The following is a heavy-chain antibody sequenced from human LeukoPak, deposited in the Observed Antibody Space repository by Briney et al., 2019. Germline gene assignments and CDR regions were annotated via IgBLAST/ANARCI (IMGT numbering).Heavy chain of an antibody. CDR2: ISSSGSTI. D-gene: IGHD3-3*01. J-gene: IGHJ4*02. CDR1: GFTFSSYE. V-gene: IGHV3-48*03. CDR3: ARYGFWSGYYIDY. Sequence: PGGSLRLSCAASGFTFSSYEMNWVRQAPGKGLEWVSYISSSGSTIYHADSVKGRFTISRDNAKNSLYLQMNSLRAEDTAVYYCARYGFWSGYYIDYWGQGTLVTVSS.